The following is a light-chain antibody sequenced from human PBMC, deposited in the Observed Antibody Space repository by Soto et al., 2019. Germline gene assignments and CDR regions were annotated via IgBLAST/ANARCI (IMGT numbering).Light chain of an antibody. CDR2: KDS. CDR1: ALPRQD. Sequence: SYELTQSPSVSVSPGQTARITCSGDALPRQDVYWYQQKAGQAPVLVMFKDSERPSGIPERFSGSRSGTTVTLTISGVQAEDEADYYCSSYAGSTNDVFGTGTKLTVL. CDR3: SSYAGSTNDV. J-gene: IGLJ1*01. V-gene: IGLV3-25*02.